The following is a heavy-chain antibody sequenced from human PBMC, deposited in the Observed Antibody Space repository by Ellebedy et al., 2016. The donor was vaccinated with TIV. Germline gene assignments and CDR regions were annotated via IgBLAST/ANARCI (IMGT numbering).Heavy chain of an antibody. V-gene: IGHV3-48*02. CDR1: GFTFSNHN. Sequence: GESLKISCAASGFTFSNHNMNWVRQAPGKGLERVSFISRNAGSTIYYADSVKGRFTISRDSAKNSLFLQMNSLRNEDTAVYYCARDLGTQADYWGQGALVTVSS. CDR3: ARDLGTQADY. J-gene: IGHJ4*02. D-gene: IGHD1-7*01. CDR2: ISRNAGSTI.